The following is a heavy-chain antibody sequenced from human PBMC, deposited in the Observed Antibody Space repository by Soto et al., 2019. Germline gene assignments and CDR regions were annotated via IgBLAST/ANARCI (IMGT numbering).Heavy chain of an antibody. CDR1: GYTFTSYY. D-gene: IGHD3-3*01. J-gene: IGHJ5*02. V-gene: IGHV1-46*01. Sequence: ASVKVSCKASGYTFTSYYMHWVRQAPGQGLEWMGIINPSGGSTSYAQKFQGRVTMTRDTSTSTVYMELSSLRSEDTAVYYCARDDAIFGVVRNWFDPWGQGTLVTV. CDR2: INPSGGST. CDR3: ARDDAIFGVVRNWFDP.